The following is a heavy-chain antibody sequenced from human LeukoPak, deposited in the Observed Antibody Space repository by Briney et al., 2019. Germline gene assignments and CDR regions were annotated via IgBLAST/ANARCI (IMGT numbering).Heavy chain of an antibody. Sequence: ASVKVSCKASGGTFSSYAISWVRQAPGQGLEWMGRIIPILGIANYAQKFQGRVTITADKSTSTAYMELSSLRSDDTAVYYCARGRYYYDSSGYGALDAFDIWGQGTMVTVSS. J-gene: IGHJ3*02. CDR2: IIPILGIA. CDR1: GGTFSSYA. D-gene: IGHD3-22*01. V-gene: IGHV1-69*04. CDR3: ARGRYYYDSSGYGALDAFDI.